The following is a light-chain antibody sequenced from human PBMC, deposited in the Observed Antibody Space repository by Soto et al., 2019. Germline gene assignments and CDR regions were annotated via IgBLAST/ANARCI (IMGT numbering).Light chain of an antibody. V-gene: IGKV3-20*01. CDR2: GAS. Sequence: EIVLTQSPGTLSLSPGERATLSCRAGLRLSGTSLAWYQQKPGQAPRLLIYGASIRATDIPDRFSGSGSGTDFTLTISRLEPEDFAVYYCQQYGSSPVTFGQGTRLDIK. CDR1: LRLSGTS. J-gene: IGKJ5*01. CDR3: QQYGSSPVT.